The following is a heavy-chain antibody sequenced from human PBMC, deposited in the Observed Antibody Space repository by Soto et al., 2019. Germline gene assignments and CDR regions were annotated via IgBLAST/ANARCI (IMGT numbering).Heavy chain of an antibody. CDR1: GFIFSDHY. V-gene: IGHV3-72*01. CDR2: SRNKGHSYST. D-gene: IGHD7-27*01. Sequence: EVQLVESGGGLVQPGRSLRLSCAVSGFIFSDHYMDWVRQTPGKGLEWVGRSRNKGHSYSTEYAASVKGRFTISRDDSRDSLYLQMNSLKTEDTAVYNWVRGHWGFDFWGQGTWSPSP. CDR3: VRGHWGFDF. J-gene: IGHJ4*02.